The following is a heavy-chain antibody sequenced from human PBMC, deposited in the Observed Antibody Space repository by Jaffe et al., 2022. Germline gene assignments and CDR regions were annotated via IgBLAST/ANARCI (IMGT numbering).Heavy chain of an antibody. CDR2: INPSGGST. V-gene: IGHV1-46*01. CDR1: GYTFTSYY. J-gene: IGHJ4*02. D-gene: IGHD6-13*01. Sequence: QVQLVQSGAEVKKPGASVKVSCKASGYTFTSYYMHWVRQAPGQGLEWMGIINPSGGSTSYAQKFQGRVTMTRDTSTSTVYMELSSLRSEDTAVYYCARGGRTRQQLVPYYFDYWGQGTLVTVSS. CDR3: ARGGRTRQQLVPYYFDY.